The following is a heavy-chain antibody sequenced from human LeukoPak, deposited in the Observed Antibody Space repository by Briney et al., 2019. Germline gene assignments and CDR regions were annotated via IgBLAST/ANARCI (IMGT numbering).Heavy chain of an antibody. Sequence: ASVKVSCKASGYTFTSYGISWVRQAPGQGLEWMGWISAYNGNTNYAQKLQGRVTMTTDTSTSTAYMELRSLRSDDTAVYYCARADAWIQLWSEPHAFDIWGQGTMVTVSS. CDR3: ARADAWIQLWSEPHAFDI. V-gene: IGHV1-18*01. D-gene: IGHD5-18*01. J-gene: IGHJ3*02. CDR2: ISAYNGNT. CDR1: GYTFTSYG.